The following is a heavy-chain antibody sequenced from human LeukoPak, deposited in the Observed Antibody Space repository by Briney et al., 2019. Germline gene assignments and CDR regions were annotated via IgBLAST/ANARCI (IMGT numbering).Heavy chain of an antibody. D-gene: IGHD3-10*01. CDR2: ISPSSHYI. Sequence: GGSLRLSCAGSGFTFSNYSINWVRQAPGKGLEWVSSISPSSHYIYYADSVRGRFTISRDSARNSLYLQMNSLRAEDTAVYYCARDGSGEWPIGYWGQGTLVTVSS. V-gene: IGHV3-21*01. CDR3: ARDGSGEWPIGY. J-gene: IGHJ4*02. CDR1: GFTFSNYS.